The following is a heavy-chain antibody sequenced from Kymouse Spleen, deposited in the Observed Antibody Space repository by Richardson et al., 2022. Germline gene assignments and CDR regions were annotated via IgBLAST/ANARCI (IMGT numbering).Heavy chain of an antibody. CDR1: GGSISSGGYY. Sequence: QVQLQESGPGLVKPSQTLSLTCTVSGGSISSGGYYWSWIRQHPGKGLEWIGYIYYSGSTYYNPSLKSRVTISVDTSKNQFSLKLSSVTAADTAVYYCARDQGFSHYDILTVDYYYGMDVWGQGTTVTVSS. CDR3: ARDQGFSHYDILTVDYYYGMDV. V-gene: IGHV4-31*03. D-gene: IGHD3-9*01. J-gene: IGHJ6*02. CDR2: IYYSGST.